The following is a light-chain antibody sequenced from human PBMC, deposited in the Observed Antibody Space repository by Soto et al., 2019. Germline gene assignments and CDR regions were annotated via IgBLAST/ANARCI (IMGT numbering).Light chain of an antibody. CDR2: KAY. J-gene: IGKJ1*01. V-gene: IGKV1-5*03. Sequence: DIQMTQSPSTLSASVGDRATITCRASQSISSWLAWYQQKPGKAPKLLIYKAYTLESGVQSNFSGSGSGTEFTLTIKSLQPEDFATYYCKQYNSYPWTFGQGTKVDIK. CDR1: QSISSW. CDR3: KQYNSYPWT.